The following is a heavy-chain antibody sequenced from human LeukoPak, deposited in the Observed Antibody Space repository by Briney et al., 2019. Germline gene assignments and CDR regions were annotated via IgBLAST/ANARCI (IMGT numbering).Heavy chain of an antibody. CDR1: GFTFSSYA. J-gene: IGHJ4*02. CDR3: AKSFDWLLPPFISYYFDY. Sequence: PGASLRLSCAASGFTFSSYAMSWVRQAPGKGLEWVSAISGSGGSTYYADSVKGRFTISRDNSKNTLYLQMNSLRAEDTAVYYCAKSFDWLLPPFISYYFDYWGQGTLVTVSS. V-gene: IGHV3-23*01. D-gene: IGHD3-9*01. CDR2: ISGSGGST.